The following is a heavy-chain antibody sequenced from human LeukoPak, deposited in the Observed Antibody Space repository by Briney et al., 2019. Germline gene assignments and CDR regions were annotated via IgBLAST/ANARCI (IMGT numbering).Heavy chain of an antibody. CDR3: ARARGYCSGGSCFRDYYYYYGMDV. Sequence: GRSLRLSCAASGFIFSSYGMHWVRQAPGKGLEWVAVIWYDGSNKQYADSAKGRFTISRDNAKNSLYLQMNSLRVEDTAVYYCARARGYCSGGSCFRDYYYYYGMDVWGQGTTVTVSS. J-gene: IGHJ6*02. CDR2: IWYDGSNK. V-gene: IGHV3-33*01. D-gene: IGHD2-15*01. CDR1: GFIFSSYG.